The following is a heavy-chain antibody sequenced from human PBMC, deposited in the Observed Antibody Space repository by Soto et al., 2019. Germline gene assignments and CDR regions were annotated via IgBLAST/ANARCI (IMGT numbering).Heavy chain of an antibody. J-gene: IGHJ6*01. CDR1: GYTFSNYF. Sequence: QVQLVQSGAEVRKPGASVKVSCKASGYTFSNYFIHWVRQAPGHGLQSMGWINLNTGGSVSRETFGGRDDSTSDPARGTGTMELPTITSNDTAFYVWSGGTAAYTAAADLLGYRMDVWGQGTTVTVSS. CDR3: SGGTAAYTAAADLLGYRMDV. V-gene: IGHV1-2*01. CDR2: INLNTGGS. D-gene: IGHD2-2*02.